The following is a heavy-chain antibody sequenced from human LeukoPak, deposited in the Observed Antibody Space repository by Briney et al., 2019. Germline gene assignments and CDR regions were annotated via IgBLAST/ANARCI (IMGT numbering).Heavy chain of an antibody. D-gene: IGHD6-13*01. J-gene: IGHJ5*02. V-gene: IGHV4-31*03. CDR3: ARDLAAAGSFDP. Sequence: PSETLSLTCTVSNDSITSGAYYWTWIRQHPGKGLEWIGYIYYSGSTYYNPSLKSRISMPVDTSKNQFSLKLNSVTAADTAVYYCARDLAAAGSFDPWGQGTLVTVSS. CDR2: IYYSGST. CDR1: NDSITSGAYY.